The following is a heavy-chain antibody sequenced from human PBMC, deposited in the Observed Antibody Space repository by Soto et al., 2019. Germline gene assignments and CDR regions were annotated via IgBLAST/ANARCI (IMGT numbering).Heavy chain of an antibody. CDR3: AKVIFVAGSYYLFPFDY. V-gene: IGHV3-23*01. D-gene: IGHD3-10*01. J-gene: IGHJ4*02. CDR1: GFTFSSYA. CDR2: ISGSGGST. Sequence: GGSLRLSCAASGFTFSSYAMSWVRQAPGKGLEWVSAISGSGGSTYYADSVKGRFTISRDNSKNTLYLQMNSLRAEDTAVYYCAKVIFVAGSYYLFPFDYWGQGTLVTVSS.